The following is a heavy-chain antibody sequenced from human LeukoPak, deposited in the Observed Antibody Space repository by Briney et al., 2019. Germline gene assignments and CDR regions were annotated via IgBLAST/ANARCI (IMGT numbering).Heavy chain of an antibody. J-gene: IGHJ4*02. D-gene: IGHD5-24*01. CDR3: APRRDGYSPLDY. V-gene: IGHV3-21*01. CDR2: ISSSSSYI. Sequence: GGSLRLSCAASGFTFSSYSMNWVRQAPGKGLEWVSSISSSSSYIYYADSVKGRFTISRDNAKNSLYLQMNSLRAEDTAVYYCAPRRDGYSPLDYWGQGTLVTVSS. CDR1: GFTFSSYS.